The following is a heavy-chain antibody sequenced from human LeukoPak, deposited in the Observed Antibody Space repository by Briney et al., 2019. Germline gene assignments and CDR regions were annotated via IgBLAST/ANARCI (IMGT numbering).Heavy chain of an antibody. J-gene: IGHJ4*02. D-gene: IGHD2-15*01. V-gene: IGHV3-23*01. CDR1: GFTFSHSA. CDR2: ISGSGSDT. Sequence: GGSLRLSCAASGFTFSHSAMSWVRQAPGKGLEWISTISGSGSDTNYADSVRGRLIISRDNSKNTLFLQMNSLRAADTAVYYCAKSGGSLPYYFDYWGQGTLVTVSS. CDR3: AKSGGSLPYYFDY.